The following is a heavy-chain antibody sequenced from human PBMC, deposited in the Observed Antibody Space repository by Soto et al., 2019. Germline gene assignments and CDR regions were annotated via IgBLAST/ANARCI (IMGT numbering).Heavy chain of an antibody. CDR3: AKGRSYASGLVQSWFDP. Sequence: EVQLVESGGGLVQPGRSLRLSCAASGFIFDDYGMHWVRQAPGKGLEGVSGISWSGDTKGYADSVKGRFTISRDNAKNSLYLQMNSLRVEDTALYYCAKGRSYASGLVQSWFDPWGQGTLVTVSS. D-gene: IGHD3-10*01. CDR1: GFIFDDYG. J-gene: IGHJ5*02. CDR2: ISWSGDTK. V-gene: IGHV3-9*01.